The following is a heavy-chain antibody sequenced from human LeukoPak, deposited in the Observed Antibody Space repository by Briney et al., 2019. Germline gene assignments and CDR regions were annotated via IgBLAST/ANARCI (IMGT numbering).Heavy chain of an antibody. V-gene: IGHV1-18*01. Sequence: ASVKVSCKASGYTFTSYGISWVRQAPGQGLEWMGWISAYNGNTNYAQKLQGRVTMTTDTSTSTAYMELRSLRSDDTAVYYWAREDYGDYWFDPWGQGTLVTVSS. J-gene: IGHJ5*02. D-gene: IGHD4-17*01. CDR2: ISAYNGNT. CDR1: GYTFTSYG. CDR3: AREDYGDYWFDP.